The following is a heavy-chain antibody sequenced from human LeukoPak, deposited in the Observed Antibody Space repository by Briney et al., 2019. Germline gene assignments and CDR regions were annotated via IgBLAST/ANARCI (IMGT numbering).Heavy chain of an antibody. Sequence: SETLSLTCTVSGGSISSYYWSWTRQPPGKGLEWIGYIYYSGSTNYNPSLKSRVTISVDTSKNQFSLKLSSVTAADTAVYYCARDGSSSYFDYWGQGTLVTVSS. CDR1: GGSISSYY. CDR2: IYYSGST. CDR3: ARDGSSSYFDY. J-gene: IGHJ4*02. D-gene: IGHD6-6*01. V-gene: IGHV4-59*01.